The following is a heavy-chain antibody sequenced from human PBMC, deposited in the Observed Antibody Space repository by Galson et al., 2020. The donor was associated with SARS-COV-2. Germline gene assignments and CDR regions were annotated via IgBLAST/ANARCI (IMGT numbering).Heavy chain of an antibody. V-gene: IGHV3-20*01. J-gene: IGHJ6*03. Sequence: GGSLRLSCAASGFTFDDYGMSWVRQAPGKGLEWVSGINWNGGSTGYADSVKGRFTISRDNAKNSLYLQMNSLRAEDTALYHCARDDFWSGYVSMDVWGKGTTVTVSS. CDR3: ARDDFWSGYVSMDV. CDR2: INWNGGST. D-gene: IGHD3-3*01. CDR1: GFTFDDYG.